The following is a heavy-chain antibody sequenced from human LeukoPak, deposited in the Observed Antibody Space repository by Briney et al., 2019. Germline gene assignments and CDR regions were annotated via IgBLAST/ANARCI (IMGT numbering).Heavy chain of an antibody. V-gene: IGHV4-59*01. Sequence: PSETLSLTCTVSGGSISSYYWSWIRQPPGKGLEWIGYIYYSGSTNYNPSLKSRVTISVDTSKNQFSLKLSSVTAADTAVYYCARAGDSSGYYYYYMDVRGKGTTVTVSS. CDR2: IYYSGST. J-gene: IGHJ6*03. CDR3: ARAGDSSGYYYYYMDV. CDR1: GGSISSYY. D-gene: IGHD3-22*01.